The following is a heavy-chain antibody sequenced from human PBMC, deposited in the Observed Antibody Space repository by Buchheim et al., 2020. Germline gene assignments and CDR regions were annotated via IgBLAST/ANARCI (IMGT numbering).Heavy chain of an antibody. Sequence: QVQLQESGPGLVQPSQTLSLTCTVSGGSISSGGYYWSWIRQHPGKGLEWIGYIYYSGSTYYNPSLKSRVTISVYTSTNLFSLKLSSVTAADTAVYYCARSRTTVLMVYADSYYFDYWGQGTL. V-gene: IGHV4-31*03. CDR3: ARSRTTVLMVYADSYYFDY. D-gene: IGHD2-8*01. CDR2: IYYSGST. J-gene: IGHJ4*02. CDR1: GGSISSGGYY.